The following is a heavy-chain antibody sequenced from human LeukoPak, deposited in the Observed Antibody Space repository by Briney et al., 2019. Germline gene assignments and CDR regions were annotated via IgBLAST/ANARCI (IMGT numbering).Heavy chain of an antibody. Sequence: ASVKVSCKASGYTFTSYDINWVRQATGQGLEWVGWMNPNSGNTGYAQKFQGRVTMTRNTSISTAYMELSSLRSEDTAVYYCARGDMITFGGVIVIWFDPWGQGTLVTVSS. CDR2: MNPNSGNT. V-gene: IGHV1-8*01. CDR3: ARGDMITFGGVIVIWFDP. J-gene: IGHJ5*02. D-gene: IGHD3-16*02. CDR1: GYTFTSYD.